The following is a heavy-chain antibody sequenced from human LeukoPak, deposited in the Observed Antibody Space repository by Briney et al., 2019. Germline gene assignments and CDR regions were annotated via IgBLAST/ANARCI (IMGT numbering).Heavy chain of an antibody. CDR2: IYYSGST. CDR1: GGSVSSGSYY. V-gene: IGHV4-61*01. Sequence: SETLSLTCTVPGGSVSSGSYYWSWIRQPPGKGLEWIGYIYYSGSTNYNPSPKSRVTISVDTSKNQFSLKLSSVTAADTAVYYCARSLRYFDWLPPDYWGQGTLVTVSS. D-gene: IGHD3-9*01. J-gene: IGHJ4*02. CDR3: ARSLRYFDWLPPDY.